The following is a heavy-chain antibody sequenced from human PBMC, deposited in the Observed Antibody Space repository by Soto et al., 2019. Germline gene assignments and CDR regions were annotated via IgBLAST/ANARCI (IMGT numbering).Heavy chain of an antibody. D-gene: IGHD4-4*01. V-gene: IGHV1-8*01. CDR1: GYTFTSYD. J-gene: IGHJ5*02. CDR3: ARKSLSNFNWFDP. CDR2: MNPNSGNT. Sequence: GASVKVSCKASGYTFTSYDINLVRLATGQGLEWMGWMNPNSGNTAYAQKFQGRVTMTRNTSISTAYMELSSLRSDDTAVYYCARKSLSNFNWFDPWGQGTLVTVSS.